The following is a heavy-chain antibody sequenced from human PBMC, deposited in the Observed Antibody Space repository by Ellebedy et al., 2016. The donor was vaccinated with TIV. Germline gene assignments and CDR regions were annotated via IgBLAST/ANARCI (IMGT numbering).Heavy chain of an antibody. CDR1: GFTFSSDA. CDR2: ISYDGSNK. CDR3: ARDRATGYFDY. J-gene: IGHJ4*02. Sequence: GESLKISXAASGFTFSSDAMHWVRQAPGKGLEWVAVISYDGSNKYYADSVKGRFTISRDNPKNTLYLQMNSLRAEDTAVYYCARDRATGYFDYWGQGTLVTVSS. V-gene: IGHV3-30*04. D-gene: IGHD1-1*01.